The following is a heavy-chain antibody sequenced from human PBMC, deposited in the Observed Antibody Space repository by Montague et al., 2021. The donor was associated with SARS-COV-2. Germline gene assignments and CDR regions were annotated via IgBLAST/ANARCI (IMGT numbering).Heavy chain of an antibody. CDR1: GASISTGIYY. D-gene: IGHD1-26*01. CDR2: IRTTGHT. V-gene: IGHV4-61*02. Sequence: TLSLTCTVSGASISTGIYYWSWFRQPAGKGLEWIGRIRTTGHTDYNSSLESRVFMSVDTSTNQFSLSLTSVTAADTAVYFCARFGSGTLEFDLWGQGTLVTDSS. J-gene: IGHJ4*02. CDR3: ARFGSGTLEFDL.